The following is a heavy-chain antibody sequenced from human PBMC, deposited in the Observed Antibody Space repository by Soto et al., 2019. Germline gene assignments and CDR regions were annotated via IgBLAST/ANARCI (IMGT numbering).Heavy chain of an antibody. CDR1: GYTFTSYG. CDR2: ISAYNGNT. CDR3: AREYSDILTGYSKTDY. V-gene: IGHV1-18*01. J-gene: IGHJ4*02. D-gene: IGHD3-9*01. Sequence: ASVKVSCKASGYTFTSYGISWVRQAPGQGLEWMGWISAYNGNTNYAQKLQGRVTMTTDTSTSTAYMELRSLRSDDTAVYYCAREYSDILTGYSKTDYWGQGTLVTVSS.